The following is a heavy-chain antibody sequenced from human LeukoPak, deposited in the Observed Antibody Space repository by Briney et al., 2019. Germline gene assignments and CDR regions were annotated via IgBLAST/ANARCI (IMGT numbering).Heavy chain of an antibody. V-gene: IGHV1-18*01. Sequence: ASVKVSCKSSGYTFTIYGINWVRQAPGQGLEWMGWMSAYNGDTNYAQKFQGRVTMTTDTSTSTAYMELRSLRSDDTAVYYCAREGGLYGDSENWGQGTLVTVSS. CDR1: GYTFTIYG. J-gene: IGHJ4*02. D-gene: IGHD4-17*01. CDR3: AREGGLYGDSEN. CDR2: MSAYNGDT.